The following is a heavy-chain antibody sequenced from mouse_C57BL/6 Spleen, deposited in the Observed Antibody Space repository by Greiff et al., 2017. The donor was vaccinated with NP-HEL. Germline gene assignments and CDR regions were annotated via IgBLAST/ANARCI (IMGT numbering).Heavy chain of an antibody. J-gene: IGHJ2*01. D-gene: IGHD1-1*01. CDR2: INPNNGGT. CDR3: ARWGTVVANFDY. CDR1: GYTFTDYY. Sequence: VQLQQSGPELVKPGASVKISCKASGYTFTDYYMNWVKQSHGKSLEWIGDINPNNGGTSYNQKFKGKATLTVDKSSSTAYMELRSLTSEDSAVYYCARWGTVVANFDYWGQGTTLTVSS. V-gene: IGHV1-26*01.